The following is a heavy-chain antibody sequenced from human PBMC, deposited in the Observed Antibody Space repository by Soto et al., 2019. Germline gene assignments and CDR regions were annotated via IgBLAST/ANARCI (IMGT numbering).Heavy chain of an antibody. Sequence: QVQLQESGPGLVTPSGTLSLTCVVSGGSISSNDWWSWVRQPPGKGLEWIGEIYHTGSTTYYPSIKCRVSLSIGRPRSDSCPTLSSTTAADTAVYYCSRGGVATRPLEYWCQGSIVTVSS. D-gene: IGHD5-12*01. CDR1: GGSISSNDW. J-gene: IGHJ4*02. CDR2: IYHTGST. V-gene: IGHV4-4*02. CDR3: SRGGVATRPLEY.